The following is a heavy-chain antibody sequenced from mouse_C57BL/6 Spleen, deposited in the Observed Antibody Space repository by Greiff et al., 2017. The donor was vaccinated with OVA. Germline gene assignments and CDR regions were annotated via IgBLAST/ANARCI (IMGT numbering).Heavy chain of an antibody. J-gene: IGHJ3*01. CDR1: GYTFTDYN. CDR3: ARWDDKGWFAY. V-gene: IGHV1-18*01. Sequence: VQLKESGPELVKPGASVKIPCKASGYTFTDYNMDWVKQSHGKSLEWIGDINPNNGGTIYNQKFKGKATLTVDKSSSTAYMELRSLTSEDTAVYYCARWDDKGWFAYWGQGTLVTVSA. CDR2: INPNNGGT. D-gene: IGHD4-1*01.